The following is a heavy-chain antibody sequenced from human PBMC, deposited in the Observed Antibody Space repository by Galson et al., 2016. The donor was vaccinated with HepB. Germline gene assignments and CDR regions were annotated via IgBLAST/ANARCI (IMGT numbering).Heavy chain of an antibody. J-gene: IGHJ6*04. CDR3: ARDPGLRNGMGG. D-gene: IGHD4-17*01. V-gene: IGHV3-23*01. Sequence: SLRLSCAGSGLTFSQFAMSWVRQAPGKGLEWVSVISGSGGTTSYTESVKGRFTISRDNSKNTLYLQMSSLRTEDTAVYFCARDPGLRNGMGGWGKGTTVTVSS. CDR1: GLTFSQFA. CDR2: ISGSGGTT.